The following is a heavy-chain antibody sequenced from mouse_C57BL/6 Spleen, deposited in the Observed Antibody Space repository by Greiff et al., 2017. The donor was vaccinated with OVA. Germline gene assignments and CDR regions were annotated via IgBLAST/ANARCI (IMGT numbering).Heavy chain of an antibody. Sequence: QVQLQQPGAELVMPGASVKLSCKASGYTFTSYWMHWVKQRPGQGLEWIGEIDPSDSYTNYNQKFKGKSTLTVDKSSSTAYMQLSSLTSEDSAVYYCAREGYFDVWGTGTTGTVSS. CDR3: AREGYFDV. J-gene: IGHJ1*03. V-gene: IGHV1-69*01. CDR2: IDPSDSYT. CDR1: GYTFTSYW.